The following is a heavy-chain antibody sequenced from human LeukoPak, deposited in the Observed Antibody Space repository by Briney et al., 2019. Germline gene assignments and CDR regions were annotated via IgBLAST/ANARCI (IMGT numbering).Heavy chain of an antibody. J-gene: IGHJ4*02. D-gene: IGHD3-3*01. CDR3: ATAADFWGSYPIYCFDY. CDR2: IYTSGST. Sequence: SETLSLTCTVSGGSISSGSCYWSWIRQPAGKGLDWIGRIYTSGSTNYNPSLKSRVTISVDTSKNQFSLKLTSVTAADTAVYYCATAADFWGSYPIYCFDYWGQGTLVTVSS. CDR1: GGSISSGSCY. V-gene: IGHV4-61*02.